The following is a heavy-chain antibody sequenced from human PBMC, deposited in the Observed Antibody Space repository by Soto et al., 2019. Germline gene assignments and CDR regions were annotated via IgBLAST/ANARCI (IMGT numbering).Heavy chain of an antibody. CDR2: INAGNGNT. V-gene: IGHV1-3*01. D-gene: IGHD1-1*01. J-gene: IGHJ4*02. Sequence: ASVKVSCKASGYTFTRYAMHWVSQAPGQRLEWMGWINAGNGNTKYSQKFQGRVTITRDTSASTAYMELSSLRSEDTAVYYCARTISVYNRPFDYWGQGTLVTVSS. CDR3: ARTISVYNRPFDY. CDR1: GYTFTRYA.